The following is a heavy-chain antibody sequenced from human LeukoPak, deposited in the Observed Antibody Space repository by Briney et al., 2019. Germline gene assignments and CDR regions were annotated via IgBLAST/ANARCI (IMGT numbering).Heavy chain of an antibody. J-gene: IGHJ3*02. V-gene: IGHV1-3*01. CDR1: GYTFTSYA. D-gene: IGHD3-22*01. CDR3: ATPMIVVAMSAFDI. Sequence: ASVKVSCKASGYTFTSYAMHWVRQAPGQRLEWMGWINAGNGNTKYSQKFQGRVTITRDTSASTAYMELSSLRSEDTAVYYCATPMIVVAMSAFDIWGQGTMVTVSS. CDR2: INAGNGNT.